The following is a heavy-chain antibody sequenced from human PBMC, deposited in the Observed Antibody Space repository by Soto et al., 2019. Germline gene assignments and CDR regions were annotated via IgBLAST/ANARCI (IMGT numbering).Heavy chain of an antibody. Sequence: ASVKVSCKASGYTFTSYGISWVRQAPGQGLEWMGRISAYNGNTNYAQKLQGRVTMTTDTSTSTAYMELRSLRSDDTAVYYCARDLIGLYYGSGHGMDFWGPGTTVTVSS. CDR1: GYTFTSYG. CDR3: ARDLIGLYYGSGHGMDF. D-gene: IGHD3-10*01. CDR2: ISAYNGNT. J-gene: IGHJ6*02. V-gene: IGHV1-18*01.